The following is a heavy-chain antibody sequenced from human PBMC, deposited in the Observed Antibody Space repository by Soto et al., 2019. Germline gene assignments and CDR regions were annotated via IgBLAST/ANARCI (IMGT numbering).Heavy chain of an antibody. CDR2: VSGSGSSP. V-gene: IGHV3-23*01. D-gene: IGHD6-25*01. Sequence: GGSLRLSCAATGFNFGSYAMGWVRQAPGKGLEWVSGVSGSGSSPYYADSVKGRLTISKDKSKNTLYLDLNNLRSEDTAVYFCVKGKESGYRGAFDSWGQGTMVTVSS. CDR3: VKGKESGYRGAFDS. CDR1: GFNFGSYA. J-gene: IGHJ4*02.